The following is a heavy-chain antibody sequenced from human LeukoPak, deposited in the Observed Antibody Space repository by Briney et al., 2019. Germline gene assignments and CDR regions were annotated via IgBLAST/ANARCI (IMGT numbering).Heavy chain of an antibody. Sequence: GGSLRLSCAASGLTFSSYWMHWVRQAPGKGLVWVSRINSDGCSTTNADSVKGRFTISRDNAKNTLYLQMNSLRAEDTAVYYCARRSGYGVFDIWGQGTMVTVSS. CDR3: ARRSGYGVFDI. D-gene: IGHD5-12*01. J-gene: IGHJ3*02. V-gene: IGHV3-74*03. CDR1: GLTFSSYW. CDR2: INSDGCST.